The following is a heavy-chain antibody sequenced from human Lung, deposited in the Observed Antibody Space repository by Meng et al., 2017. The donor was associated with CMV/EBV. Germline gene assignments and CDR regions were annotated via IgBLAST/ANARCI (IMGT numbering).Heavy chain of an antibody. CDR2: MNPDSGNT. CDR3: ARDRRGDYQVMEEFRNNWFDP. CDR1: GYTFSTYD. J-gene: IGHJ5*02. Sequence: ASXXVSXKASGYTFSTYDINWVRQATGQGLEWMGWMNPDSGNTGYAQKFQGRVTMTRNTSISTAYMELSDLRSEDTAVYYCARDRRGDYQVMEEFRNNWFDPWXQGTLVTVSS. V-gene: IGHV1-8*01. D-gene: IGHD2-2*01.